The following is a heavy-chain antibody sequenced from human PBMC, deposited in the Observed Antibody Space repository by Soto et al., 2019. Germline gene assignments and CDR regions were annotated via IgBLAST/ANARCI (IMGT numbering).Heavy chain of an antibody. CDR2: ISYDGSNK. D-gene: IGHD6-19*01. J-gene: IGHJ6*02. CDR3: ARSVAGLFTPPRSYYYYGMDV. Sequence: GGSLRLSCAASGLTFSSYAMHWVRQAPGKGLEWVAVISYDGSNKYYADSVKGRFTISRDNSKNTLYLQMNSLRAEDTAVYYCARSVAGLFTPPRSYYYYGMDVWGQGTTVTVSS. CDR1: GLTFSSYA. V-gene: IGHV3-30-3*01.